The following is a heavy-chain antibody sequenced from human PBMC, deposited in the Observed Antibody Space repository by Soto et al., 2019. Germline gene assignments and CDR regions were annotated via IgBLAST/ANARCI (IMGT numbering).Heavy chain of an antibody. CDR1: GFILSDCA. Sequence: EVQLVESGGGLVQPGGSLRLSCATSGFILSDCAMNWVRQAPGKGLEEVSYISSSSSVMDYADSEKGRLTVSRDNARNSLYLQMNSLRAEDTAVYYCARDLSWGSNWYYYMDVWGKGTTVTVSS. V-gene: IGHV3-48*01. J-gene: IGHJ6*03. D-gene: IGHD7-27*01. CDR2: ISSSSSVM. CDR3: ARDLSWGSNWYYYMDV.